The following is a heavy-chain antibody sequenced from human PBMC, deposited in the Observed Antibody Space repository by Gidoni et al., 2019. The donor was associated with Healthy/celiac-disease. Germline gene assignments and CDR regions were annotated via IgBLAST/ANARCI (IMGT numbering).Heavy chain of an antibody. V-gene: IGHV3-21*01. J-gene: IGHJ4*02. CDR1: GFTFSSYS. CDR2: ISSSSSYI. CDR3: ASQLGNIDY. D-gene: IGHD7-27*01. Sequence: EVQLVESGGGLVKPGGSLRLSCAASGFTFSSYSMNWVRQAPGKGLGWVSSISSSSSYIYYADSVKGRFTISRDNAKNSLYLQMNSLRAEDTAVYYCASQLGNIDYWGQGTLVTVSS.